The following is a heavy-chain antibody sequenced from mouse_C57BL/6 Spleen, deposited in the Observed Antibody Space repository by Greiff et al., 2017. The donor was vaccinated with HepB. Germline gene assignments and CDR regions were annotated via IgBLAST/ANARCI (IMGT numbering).Heavy chain of an antibody. CDR2: IYPRSGNT. V-gene: IGHV1-81*01. CDR3: ASLGSSYEYFDV. D-gene: IGHD1-1*01. Sequence: VQGVESGAELARPGASVKLSCKASGYTFTSYGISWVKQRTGQGLEWIGEIYPRSGNTYYNEKFKGKATLTADKSSSTAYMELRSLTSEDSAVYFCASLGSSYEYFDVWGTGTTVTVSS. J-gene: IGHJ1*03. CDR1: GYTFTSYG.